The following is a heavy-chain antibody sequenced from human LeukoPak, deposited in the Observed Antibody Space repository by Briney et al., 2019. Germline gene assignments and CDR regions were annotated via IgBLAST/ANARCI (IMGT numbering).Heavy chain of an antibody. D-gene: IGHD5-18*01. CDR3: AKYLRYSYDY. Sequence: GGSLRLSCAASGFTFSDYNMNWVRQAPGKGREWVSTISVSGGSTKNADSVKGRFTISRDNSKNTLYLQMNSLRAEDTAVYYCAKYLRYSYDYWGQGTLVTVSS. J-gene: IGHJ4*02. CDR2: ISVSGGST. V-gene: IGHV3-23*01. CDR1: GFTFSDYN.